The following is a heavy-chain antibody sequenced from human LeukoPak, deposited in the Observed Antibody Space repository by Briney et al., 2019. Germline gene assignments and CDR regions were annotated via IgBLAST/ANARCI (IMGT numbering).Heavy chain of an antibody. CDR3: ARKYYYDSSGYYYPYYYYYYMDV. J-gene: IGHJ6*03. CDR2: INWNGGST. V-gene: IGHV3-20*04. Sequence: GGSLRLSCAASGFTFDDYGMSWVRQAPGKGLERVSGINWNGGSTGYADSVKGRFTISRDNAKNSLYLQMNSLRAEDTALYYCARKYYYDSSGYYYPYYYYYYMDVWGKGTTVNVSS. D-gene: IGHD3-22*01. CDR1: GFTFDDYG.